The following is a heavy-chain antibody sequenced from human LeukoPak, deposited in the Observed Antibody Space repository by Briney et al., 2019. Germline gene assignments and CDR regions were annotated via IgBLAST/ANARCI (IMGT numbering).Heavy chain of an antibody. V-gene: IGHV1-3*01. CDR3: ARGRYCSSTSCYTPTIPRFDP. Sequence: ASVKVSCKASGYIFTSYAMHWVRQAPGQRFEWMGWINAGNGNTKYSQKFQGRVTITRDTFASTAYMELSSLRSEDTAVYYCARGRYCSSTSCYTPTIPRFDPWGQGTLVTVSS. CDR2: INAGNGNT. J-gene: IGHJ5*02. D-gene: IGHD2-2*02. CDR1: GYIFTSYA.